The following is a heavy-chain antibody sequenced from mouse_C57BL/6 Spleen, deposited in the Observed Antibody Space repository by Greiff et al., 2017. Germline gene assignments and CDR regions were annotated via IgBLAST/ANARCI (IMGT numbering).Heavy chain of an antibody. D-gene: IGHD2-4*01. CDR3: ARDDNDVKAWFAY. J-gene: IGHJ3*01. CDR1: GYTFTDYY. CDR2: INPNNGGT. Sequence: VQLQHSGPELVKPGASVKISCKASGYTFTDYYMNWVKQSHGKSLEWIGDINPNNGGTSYNQKFKGKATLTVDKSYSTAYMERRSLSSEDSAVYYCARDDNDVKAWFAYWGQGTLVTVSA. V-gene: IGHV1-26*01.